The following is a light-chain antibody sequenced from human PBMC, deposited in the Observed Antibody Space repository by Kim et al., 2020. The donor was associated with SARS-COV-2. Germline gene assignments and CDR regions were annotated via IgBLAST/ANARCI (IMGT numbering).Light chain of an antibody. CDR2: AAS. Sequence: PGEGATLSCRATQSISSNFLAWFLQRPGQAPRLLIYAASNRATGIPDRFSGNRSGTDFTLTISRLEPEDSAVYYCQQYGNSPLTFGGGTKVDIK. J-gene: IGKJ4*01. CDR3: QQYGNSPLT. CDR1: QSISSNF. V-gene: IGKV3-20*01.